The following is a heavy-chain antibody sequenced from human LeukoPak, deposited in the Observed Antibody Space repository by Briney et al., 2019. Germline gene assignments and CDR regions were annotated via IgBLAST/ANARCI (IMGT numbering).Heavy chain of an antibody. Sequence: SETLSLTCTVSGGSISSYYWSWIRQPPGKGLEWIGYIYYSGSTNYNPSLKSRVTISVDTSKNQFSLKLSSVTAADKAVYYCARAYYDFNWFDPWGQGTLVTVSS. CDR1: GGSISSYY. V-gene: IGHV4-59*13. CDR2: IYYSGST. D-gene: IGHD3-3*01. J-gene: IGHJ5*02. CDR3: ARAYYDFNWFDP.